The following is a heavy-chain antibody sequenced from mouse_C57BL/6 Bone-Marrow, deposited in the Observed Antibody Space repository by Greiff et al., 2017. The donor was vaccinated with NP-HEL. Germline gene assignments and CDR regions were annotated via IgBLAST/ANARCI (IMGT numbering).Heavy chain of an antibody. Sequence: QVQLQQPGAELVKPGASVKLSCKASGYTFTSYWMHWVKQRPGQGLAWIGMIHPNSGSTNYNEKFKSKATLTVDKSSSTAYMQLSSLTSEDSAVYYCARALSYGSSFWYFDVWGTGTTVTVSS. CDR3: ARALSYGSSFWYFDV. V-gene: IGHV1-64*01. CDR1: GYTFTSYW. CDR2: IHPNSGST. D-gene: IGHD1-1*01. J-gene: IGHJ1*03.